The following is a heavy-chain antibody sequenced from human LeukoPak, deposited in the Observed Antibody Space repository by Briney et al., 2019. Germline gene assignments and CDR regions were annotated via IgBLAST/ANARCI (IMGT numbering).Heavy chain of an antibody. D-gene: IGHD6-19*01. CDR1: GGTFSSYA. Sequence: SVRVSCKASGGTFSSYAVSWVRQAPGQGLEWMGRIIPIFGTTDYAQKFQGRVTITTDEFTSTVYMELSSLRSEDTAVYFCAREGGWYFDHWGQGTLVTVSS. J-gene: IGHJ4*02. CDR2: IIPIFGTT. CDR3: AREGGWYFDH. V-gene: IGHV1-69*05.